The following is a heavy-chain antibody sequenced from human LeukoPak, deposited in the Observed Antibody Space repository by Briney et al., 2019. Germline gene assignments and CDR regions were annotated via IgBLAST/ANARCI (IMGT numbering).Heavy chain of an antibody. CDR3: ARVRLHCSSTSCSYYYYYGMDV. D-gene: IGHD2-2*01. V-gene: IGHV4-34*01. Sequence: SETLSLTCAVYGGSFSGYYWSWIRQPPGKGLEWIGEINHSGSTNYNPSLKSRVTISVDTSKNQFSLKLSSVTAADTAVYYCARVRLHCSSTSCSYYYYYGMDVRGQGTTVTVSS. CDR2: INHSGST. CDR1: GGSFSGYY. J-gene: IGHJ6*02.